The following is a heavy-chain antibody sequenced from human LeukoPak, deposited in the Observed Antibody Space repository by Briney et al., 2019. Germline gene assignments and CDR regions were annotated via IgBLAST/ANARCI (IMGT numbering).Heavy chain of an antibody. V-gene: IGHV4-34*01. CDR3: VYDYGELDY. J-gene: IGHJ4*02. CDR2: INHSGST. D-gene: IGHD4-17*01. CDR1: GGSFSGYY. Sequence: SETLSLTCAVYGGSFSGYYWSWIRQPPGKGLEWIGEINHSGSTNYNPSLKSRVTIPVDTSKNQFSLKLSSVTAADTAVYYCVYDYGELDYWGQGTLVTVSS.